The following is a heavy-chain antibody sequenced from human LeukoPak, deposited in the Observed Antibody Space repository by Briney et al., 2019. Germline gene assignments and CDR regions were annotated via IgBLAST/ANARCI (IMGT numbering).Heavy chain of an antibody. D-gene: IGHD3-9*01. CDR1: GYTFTSYG. J-gene: IGHJ4*02. CDR3: ARVDILTGYYFFDS. Sequence: ASVKVSCKASGYTFTSYGISRVRQAPGQGLEWMGWISSNDGNTYYVQNFQGRVTMTTDTSTSTAYMELRSLRSDDTAVYYCARVDILTGYYFFDSWGQGTLVTVSS. CDR2: ISSNDGNT. V-gene: IGHV1-18*01.